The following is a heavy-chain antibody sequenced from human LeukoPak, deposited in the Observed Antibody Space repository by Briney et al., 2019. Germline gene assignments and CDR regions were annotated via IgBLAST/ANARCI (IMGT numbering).Heavy chain of an antibody. V-gene: IGHV3-74*01. CDR3: ARDFYTSGSPNDY. CDR2: INSDGSST. D-gene: IGHD3-10*01. CDR1: GFTFSSYW. J-gene: IGHJ4*02. Sequence: GGSLRLSCAASGFTFSSYWMHWVRQALGQGLVWVSRINSDGSSTSYADSVKGRFTISRDNAKNALYLQMNSLRGADTAVYYCARDFYTSGSPNDYWGQGTLVTVSS.